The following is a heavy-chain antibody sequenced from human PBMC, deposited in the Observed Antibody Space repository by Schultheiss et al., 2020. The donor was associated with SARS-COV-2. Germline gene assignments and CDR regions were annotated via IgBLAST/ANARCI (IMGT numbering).Heavy chain of an antibody. CDR2: IYHSGST. CDR3: ARDSSGYVTY. V-gene: IGHV4-4*02. D-gene: IGHD5-12*01. CDR1: GGSISSSNW. Sequence: SETLSLTCAVSGGSISSSNWWSWVRQPPGKGLEWIGEIYHSGSTNYNPSLKSRVTISVDTSKNQFSLKLSSVTAADTAVYYCARDSSGYVTYWGQGTLVTVSS. J-gene: IGHJ4*02.